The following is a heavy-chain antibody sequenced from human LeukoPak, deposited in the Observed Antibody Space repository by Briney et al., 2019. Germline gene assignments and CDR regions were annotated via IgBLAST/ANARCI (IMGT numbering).Heavy chain of an antibody. D-gene: IGHD3-22*01. V-gene: IGHV1-46*01. CDR2: INPSGGST. CDR1: GYTFTSYY. Sequence: ASVKVSCKASGYTFTSYYMHWVRQAPGQGLEWMGIINPSGGSTSYAQKFQGRVTMTRDTSTSTVYMELSSLRSEDTAVYYCARVGDSSGYYDPTMYYFDYWGQGTLVTVSS. CDR3: ARVGDSSGYYDPTMYYFDY. J-gene: IGHJ4*02.